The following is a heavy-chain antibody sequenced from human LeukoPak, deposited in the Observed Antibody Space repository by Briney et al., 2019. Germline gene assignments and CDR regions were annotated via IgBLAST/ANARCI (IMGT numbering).Heavy chain of an antibody. CDR3: ARDLVKGIWFGRGNNWFDP. CDR2: IIPIFGTA. D-gene: IGHD3-10*01. Sequence: SVKVSCKASGGTFSSHAISWVRQAPGQGLEWMGGIIPIFGTANYAQKFQGRVTITADESTSTAYMELSSLRSEDTAVYYCARDLVKGIWFGRGNNWFDPWGQGTLVTVSS. CDR1: GGTFSSHA. V-gene: IGHV1-69*13. J-gene: IGHJ5*02.